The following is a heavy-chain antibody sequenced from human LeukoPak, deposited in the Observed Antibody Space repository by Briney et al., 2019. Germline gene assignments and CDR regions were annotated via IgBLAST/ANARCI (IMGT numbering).Heavy chain of an antibody. J-gene: IGHJ4*02. D-gene: IGHD3-9*01. CDR2: ISGSGGST. V-gene: IGHV3-23*01. Sequence: GGSLRLSCAASGFTFSSYAMSWVRQAPGKGLEWVSAISGSGGSTYYADSVKGRFTISRDNAKNSLYLQMNSLRAEDTAVYYCARDGPPGWSYDILTGYVDYWGQGTLVAVSS. CDR3: ARDGPPGWSYDILTGYVDY. CDR1: GFTFSSYA.